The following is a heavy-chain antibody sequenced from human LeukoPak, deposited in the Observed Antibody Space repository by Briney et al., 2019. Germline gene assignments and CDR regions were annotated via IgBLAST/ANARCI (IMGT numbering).Heavy chain of an antibody. CDR2: IYYSVST. V-gene: IGHV4-59*01. Sequence: SETLSLTCTVSGGSISSSYWSWIRQPPGTGLEWIGYIYYSVSTNYNPSLKSRVTISVDSSKNQFSLKLTSVTAADTAVYYCARVTSGWYYFDYWGQGTLVTVSS. CDR3: ARVTSGWYYFDY. CDR1: GGSISSSY. D-gene: IGHD6-19*01. J-gene: IGHJ4*02.